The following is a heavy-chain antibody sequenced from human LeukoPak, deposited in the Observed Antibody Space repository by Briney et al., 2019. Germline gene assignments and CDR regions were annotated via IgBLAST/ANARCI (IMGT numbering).Heavy chain of an antibody. D-gene: IGHD3-10*01. J-gene: IGHJ4*02. CDR3: AISGLGFGEFRGLDY. Sequence: GGSLRLSCAASGFNVSNNYMNWVRQAPGKGLEWVSVIFSSGPTYYADSVKGRFSISRDTSKNALYLQMNSLRAEDTAVYYCAISGLGFGEFRGLDYWGQGTLVTVSS. V-gene: IGHV3-53*01. CDR1: GFNVSNNY. CDR2: IFSSGPT.